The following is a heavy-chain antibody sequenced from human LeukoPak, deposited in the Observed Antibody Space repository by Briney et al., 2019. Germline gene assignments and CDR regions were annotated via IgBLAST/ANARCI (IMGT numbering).Heavy chain of an antibody. CDR1: GFTFSRYS. CDR2: IYFTGNYI. V-gene: IGHV3-21*01. CDR3: AREFNTVGNFDY. J-gene: IGHJ4*02. Sequence: GESLRLSCVTSGFTFSRYSMRWVRQAPGKGLEWVSSIYFTGNYISYADSVKGRFTISRDNAKNSLYLQMNSLRAEDTAVYYCAREFNTVGNFDYWGQGTLVTVSS. D-gene: IGHD3-10*01.